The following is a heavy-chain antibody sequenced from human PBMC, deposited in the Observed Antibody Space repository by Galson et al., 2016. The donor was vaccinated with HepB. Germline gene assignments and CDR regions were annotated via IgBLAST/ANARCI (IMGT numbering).Heavy chain of an antibody. Sequence: SVKVSCKVSGYTLTELSMHWVRQAPGKGLEWMGGFHPEDGEIIYAQKFQGRVTMTKDTSIDTAYMELSSLRSDDTAVYYCATGPGIVAFDIWGQGTMVTVSS. CDR2: FHPEDGEI. CDR3: ATGPGIVAFDI. CDR1: GYTLTELS. V-gene: IGHV1-24*01. D-gene: IGHD2-15*01. J-gene: IGHJ3*02.